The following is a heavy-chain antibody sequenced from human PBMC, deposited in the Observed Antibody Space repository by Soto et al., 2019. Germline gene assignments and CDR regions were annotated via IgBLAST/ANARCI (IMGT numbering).Heavy chain of an antibody. Sequence: EVQLVESGGGLVQPGGSLKLSCAASGFTFSGSAMHWVRQASGKGLEWVGRIRSKANSYATAYAASVKGRFTISRDDSKNTAYLQMNSLKTEDTAVYYCTRLGYGDHTRQVVDYWGQGTLVTVSS. V-gene: IGHV3-73*02. D-gene: IGHD4-17*01. CDR3: TRLGYGDHTRQVVDY. J-gene: IGHJ4*02. CDR2: IRSKANSYAT. CDR1: GFTFSGSA.